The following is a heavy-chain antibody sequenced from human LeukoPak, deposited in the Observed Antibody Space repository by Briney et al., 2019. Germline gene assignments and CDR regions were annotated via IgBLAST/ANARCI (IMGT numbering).Heavy chain of an antibody. CDR1: VLNYLRYW. J-gene: IGHJ4*02. CDR2: VKQEGREK. D-gene: IGHD3-3*01. CDR3: GASVFW. Sequence: GWSLTHSCASTVLNYLRYWWCSVRPAPGKGLEGVANVKQEGREKYYVDSVKGRFTISRDNAKNSLYLQMNSLRAEDSAVYYCGASVFWWGQGALVTVSS. V-gene: IGHV3-7*03.